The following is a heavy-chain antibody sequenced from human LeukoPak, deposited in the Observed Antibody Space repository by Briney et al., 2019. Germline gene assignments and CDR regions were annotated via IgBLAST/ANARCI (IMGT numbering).Heavy chain of an antibody. CDR3: ARGGDYVDY. CDR2: ISSSGNTI. CDR1: GFTFSSYE. V-gene: IGHV3-48*03. Sequence: PGGSLRLSCAASGFTFSSYEMNWVRQAPGKGLEWVSYISSSGNTIYYADSVKGRFTISRDNAKNSLYLQMNSLRAEDTAVYYCARGGDYVDYWGQGTLVTVSS. J-gene: IGHJ4*02.